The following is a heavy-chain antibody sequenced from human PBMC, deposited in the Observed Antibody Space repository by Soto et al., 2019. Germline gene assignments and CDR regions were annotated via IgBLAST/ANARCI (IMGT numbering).Heavy chain of an antibody. CDR3: ARGGGYDSFDY. D-gene: IGHD5-12*01. J-gene: IGHJ4*02. Sequence: KTSETLSLTCTVSGASISYGGFSRSWIRQSPGKGLEWIGYISHLESTYFHPSFKSRLTMSIDRTRNQFSLKLSSVTAADMAVYYCARGGGYDSFDYWGQGVLVTVSS. V-gene: IGHV4-30-2*06. CDR2: ISHLEST. CDR1: GASISYGGFS.